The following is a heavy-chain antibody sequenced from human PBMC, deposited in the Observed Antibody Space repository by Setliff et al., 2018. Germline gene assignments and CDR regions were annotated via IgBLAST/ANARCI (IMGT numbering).Heavy chain of an antibody. D-gene: IGHD3-10*01. CDR2: IYAGDSDT. CDR3: ARQKSTGSGNNWFDP. CDR1: GFSFTDFW. J-gene: IGHJ5*02. Sequence: ESLKISCKGSGFSFTDFWIGWVRQMPGKGLEWMGLIYAGDSDTRYNPSFQGRVTMSADKSINTAYLQWSSLKASDTAIYYCARQKSTGSGNNWFDPWGQGTLVTVS. V-gene: IGHV5-51*01.